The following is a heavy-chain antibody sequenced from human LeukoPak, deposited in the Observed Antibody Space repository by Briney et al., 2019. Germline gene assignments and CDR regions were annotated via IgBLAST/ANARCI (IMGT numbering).Heavy chain of an antibody. CDR1: GFTFNSYS. D-gene: IGHD4-11*01. CDR3: ARVALRPIDYSNPEFDP. CDR2: ITSDSTTM. Sequence: GGSLRLSCAVSGFTFNSYSMNWVRQAPGQGLEWVSYITSDSTTMFYADSVKGRFTASRDNAENSMYLQMNSLRAEDTAVYYCARVALRPIDYSNPEFDPWGQGTLVTVSS. J-gene: IGHJ5*02. V-gene: IGHV3-48*01.